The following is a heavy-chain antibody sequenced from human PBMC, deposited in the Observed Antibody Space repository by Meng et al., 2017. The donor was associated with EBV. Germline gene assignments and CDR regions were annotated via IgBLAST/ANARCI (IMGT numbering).Heavy chain of an antibody. J-gene: IGHJ4*02. CDR3: TRMSSPLDY. CDR2: IRSKAKSYAT. Sequence: EVRRVGAGGGLVPAGGSLKLSCAASGFTFSGSAMHWVRQASGKGLEWVGRIRSKAKSYATAYAASVKGRFTISRDDSKNTAYLQMNSLKTEDTAVYYCTRMSSPLDYWGQGTLVTGSS. V-gene: IGHV3-73*02. CDR1: GFTFSGSA. D-gene: IGHD2-2*01.